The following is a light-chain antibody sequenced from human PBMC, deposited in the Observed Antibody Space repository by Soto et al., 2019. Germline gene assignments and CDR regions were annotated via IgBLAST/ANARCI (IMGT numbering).Light chain of an antibody. V-gene: IGLV2-14*03. Sequence: QSALTQPASVSGSPGQSITISCTGTSSDVGGYKYVSSYQQHPGKAPQLLIYDVTDRPSGVSNRFSGSTSGNTASLTISGLQAGDQAHYYFCSFTSSTPLVFGTGTNLTLL. J-gene: IGLJ1*01. CDR2: DVT. CDR3: CSFTSSTPLV. CDR1: SSDVGGYKY.